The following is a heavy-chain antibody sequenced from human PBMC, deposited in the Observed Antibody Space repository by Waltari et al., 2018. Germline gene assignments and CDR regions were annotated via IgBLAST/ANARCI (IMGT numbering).Heavy chain of an antibody. J-gene: IGHJ4*02. V-gene: IGHV4-38-2*01. Sequence: QEQLQESGPGLVKPSETLSLTCAVSGYSISRGYYWSWIRQPPGWGLEWIGCMHHSGTTYYNPSLKSRVTISVDTSKNQFSLKLSSVTAADTAVYYCARRVSTGWQYNYFDYWGQGTPVTVSS. CDR1: GYSISRGYY. D-gene: IGHD6-25*01. CDR2: MHHSGTT. CDR3: ARRVSTGWQYNYFDY.